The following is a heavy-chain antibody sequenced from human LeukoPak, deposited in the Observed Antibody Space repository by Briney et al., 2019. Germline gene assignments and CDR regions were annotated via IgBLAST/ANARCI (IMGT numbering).Heavy chain of an antibody. CDR1: GVSISSYY. V-gene: IGHV4-59*01. CDR3: ARDPYGDYGYFDY. J-gene: IGHJ4*02. CDR2: IYYSGST. Sequence: HPSETLSLTCTVSGVSISSYYWSWIRQPPGKGLEWIGYIYYSGSTNYNPSLKSRVTISVDTSKNQFSLKLSSVTAADTAVYYCARDPYGDYGYFDYWGQGTLVTVSS. D-gene: IGHD4-17*01.